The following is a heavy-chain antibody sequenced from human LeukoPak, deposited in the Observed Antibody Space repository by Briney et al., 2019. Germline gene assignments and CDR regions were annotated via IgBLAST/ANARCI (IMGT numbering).Heavy chain of an antibody. J-gene: IGHJ4*02. Sequence: GGSLRLSCAASGFSFSSYNMNWVRQAPGKGLEWVATIKQDGSEKYYVDSVKGRFTISRDNAKNSLYLQMNSLRAEDTAVYYCARGGSDYWGQGTLVTVSS. V-gene: IGHV3-7*01. CDR1: GFSFSSYN. CDR3: ARGGSDY. CDR2: IKQDGSEK.